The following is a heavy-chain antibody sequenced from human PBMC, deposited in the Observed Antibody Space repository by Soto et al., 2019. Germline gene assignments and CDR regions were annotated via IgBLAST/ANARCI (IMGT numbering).Heavy chain of an antibody. CDR1: GGSISSGGDS. Sequence: QLQLQESGSGLVKPSQTLSLTCAVSGGSISSGGDSWSWIRQPPGKGLEWIGYIYHSGSTYYNPSLKSRVPISVDRSKNQFSLKLSSVTAADTAVYYCARGVVGAPNWFDPWGQGTLVTVSS. CDR3: ARGVVGAPNWFDP. V-gene: IGHV4-30-2*01. CDR2: IYHSGST. D-gene: IGHD1-26*01. J-gene: IGHJ5*02.